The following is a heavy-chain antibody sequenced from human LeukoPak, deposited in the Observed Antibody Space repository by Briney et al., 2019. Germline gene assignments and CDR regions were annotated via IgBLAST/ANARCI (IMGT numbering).Heavy chain of an antibody. J-gene: IGHJ4*02. D-gene: IGHD6-13*01. V-gene: IGHV1-46*01. Sequence: ASVKVSCKAFGYTFTSNYMHWVRQAPGQGPEWMGVISPSGGSTTYAQKFQGRVTLTRDMSTSTDYLELSSLRSEGTAVYYCAKDGSLAVAGTDFDSWGQGTLVTVSS. CDR2: ISPSGGST. CDR3: AKDGSLAVAGTDFDS. CDR1: GYTFTSNY.